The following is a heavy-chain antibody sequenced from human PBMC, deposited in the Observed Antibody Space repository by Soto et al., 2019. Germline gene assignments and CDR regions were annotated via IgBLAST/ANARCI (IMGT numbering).Heavy chain of an antibody. CDR1: GFSLSHPRMS. CDR3: ARMLGYAYDY. V-gene: IGHV2-26*01. J-gene: IGHJ4*02. Sequence: QVTLKESGPVLVKPTETLTLTCTVSGFSLSHPRMSVGWIRQPPGKALEWLAHISSSDAKSYNTSLRNRLTISQDASTRQVALTLTNMDPVDTATYYCARMLGYAYDYWGQGTLVTVSS. CDR2: ISSSDAK. D-gene: IGHD3-16*01.